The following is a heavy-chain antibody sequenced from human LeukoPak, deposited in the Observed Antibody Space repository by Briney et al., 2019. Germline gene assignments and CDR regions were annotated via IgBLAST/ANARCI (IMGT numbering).Heavy chain of an antibody. J-gene: IGHJ4*02. Sequence: GGSLRLSCAASGFTFSSYSMNWVRQAPGKGLEWVSSISSSSSYIYYADSVKGRFTISRDNAKNSLYLQMNSLRAEDTAVYDCARDYGYFDWLPDPGWGQGTLVAVSS. D-gene: IGHD3-9*01. V-gene: IGHV3-21*01. CDR1: GFTFSSYS. CDR2: ISSSSSYI. CDR3: ARDYGYFDWLPDPG.